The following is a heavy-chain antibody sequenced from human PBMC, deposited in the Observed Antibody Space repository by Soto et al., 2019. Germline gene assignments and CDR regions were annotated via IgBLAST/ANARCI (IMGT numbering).Heavy chain of an antibody. CDR3: AKDLSSIGGSEV. J-gene: IGHJ3*01. V-gene: IGHV1-46*01. CDR1: GYIFSSYY. Sequence: GASVKVSCKASGYIFSSYYMHWLRQAPGQGREWLGVINLSGGSVTYAQKFQGRVTMTRDTSTNTVYMELSSLSSEDTAVYYCAKDLSSIGGSEVWGQGTMVTVSS. D-gene: IGHD3-10*01. CDR2: INLSGGSV.